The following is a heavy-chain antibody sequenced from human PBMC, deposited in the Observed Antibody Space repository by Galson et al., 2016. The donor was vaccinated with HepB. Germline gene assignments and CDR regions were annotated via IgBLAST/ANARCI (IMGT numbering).Heavy chain of an antibody. Sequence: QSGAEVKKPGESLKISCKTSGFSFATHWIAWVRQMPGKGLEWMGIIYAGYSETRYSPPFQGQVTISADKSTAVAYLQWNSLKASDSARYYCARQRRNYGMDVWGQGTTVTVSS. CDR1: GFSFATHW. J-gene: IGHJ6*02. CDR3: ARQRRNYGMDV. CDR2: IYAGYSET. V-gene: IGHV5-51*01.